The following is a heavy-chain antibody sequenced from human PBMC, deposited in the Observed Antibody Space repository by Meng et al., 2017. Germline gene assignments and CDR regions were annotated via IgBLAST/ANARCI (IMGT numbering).Heavy chain of an antibody. J-gene: IGHJ3*02. Sequence: ASVKVSCKASGYTFTSYDINWVRQATGQGLEWMGWMNPNSGNTGYAQKFQGRVTMTRNTSISTAYLELSSLRSEDTAVYYCARGFTYYYDSSSYSALAFDIWGQGTMVTVSS. CDR2: MNPNSGNT. CDR1: GYTFTSYD. V-gene: IGHV1-8*01. D-gene: IGHD3-22*01. CDR3: ARGFTYYYDSSSYSALAFDI.